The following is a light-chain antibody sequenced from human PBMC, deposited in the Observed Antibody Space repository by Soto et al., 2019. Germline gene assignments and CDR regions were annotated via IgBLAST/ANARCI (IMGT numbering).Light chain of an antibody. V-gene: IGLV2-11*01. CDR1: SSDVGAYNY. CDR3: CSYAGSLTLI. CDR2: DVT. J-gene: IGLJ2*01. Sequence: QSALTQPRSVSGSPGQSVTISCTGTSSDVGAYNYVSWYQQHPGKAPKLMIYDVTKRPSGVPDRFSGSKSGNTASLTISGLQAEDEADYYCCSYAGSLTLIFGGGTKLTVL.